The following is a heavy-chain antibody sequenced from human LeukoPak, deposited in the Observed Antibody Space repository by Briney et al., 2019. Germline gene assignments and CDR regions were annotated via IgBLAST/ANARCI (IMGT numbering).Heavy chain of an antibody. D-gene: IGHD2-15*01. V-gene: IGHV4-39*01. J-gene: IGHJ4*02. CDR3: ARQVGGCSAGSCYVVY. CDR1: GGSISSSSYY. Sequence: SETLSLTCTVSGGSISSSSYYWGWIRQPPGKGLEWIGSIYYSGSTYNNPSLKSRVTISVDTSKNQFSLKLSSVTAADTAVYYCARQVGGCSAGSCYVVYWGQGTLVTVSS. CDR2: IYYSGST.